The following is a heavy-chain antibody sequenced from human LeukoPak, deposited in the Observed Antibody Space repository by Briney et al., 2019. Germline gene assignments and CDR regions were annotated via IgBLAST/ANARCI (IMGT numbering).Heavy chain of an antibody. V-gene: IGHV4-59*01. CDR1: GGSISSYY. D-gene: IGHD2-15*01. CDR3: ASGPDCSGGSCYYYGMDV. J-gene: IGHJ6*04. CDR2: IYYSGST. Sequence: SETLSLTCTVSGGSISSYYWSWIRQPPGKGLEWIGYIYYSGSTNYNPSLKSRVTISVDTSKNQFSLKLSSVTAADTAVYYCASGPDCSGGSCYYYGMDVWGKGTTVTVSS.